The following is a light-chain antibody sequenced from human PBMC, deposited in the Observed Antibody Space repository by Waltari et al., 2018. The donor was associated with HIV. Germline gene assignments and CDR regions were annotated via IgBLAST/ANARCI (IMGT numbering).Light chain of an antibody. CDR2: GAS. CDR1: QSVDSSF. J-gene: IGKJ1*01. V-gene: IGKV3-20*01. Sequence: VLTQSPGTLSLSPGERATLSCRASQSVDSSFLGWYQQKPGQAPRLLIFGASSRATGTPDRFSGSGSGTDFTLTVSRLEPEDFAVYYCQQHDIYTWTFGPGTRVDIK. CDR3: QQHDIYTWT.